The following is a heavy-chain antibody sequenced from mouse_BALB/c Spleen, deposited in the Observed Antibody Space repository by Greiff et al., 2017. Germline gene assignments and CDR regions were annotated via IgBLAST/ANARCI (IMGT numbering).Heavy chain of an antibody. V-gene: IGHV5-4*02. Sequence: EVMLVESGGGLVKPGGSLKLSCAASGFTFSDYYMYWVRQTPEKRLEWVATISDGGSYTYYPDSVKGRFTISRDNAKNNLYLQMSSLKSEDTAMYYCAREGDPSFDYWGQGTTLTVSS. CDR1: GFTFSDYY. CDR3: AREGDPSFDY. CDR2: ISDGGSYT. J-gene: IGHJ2*01.